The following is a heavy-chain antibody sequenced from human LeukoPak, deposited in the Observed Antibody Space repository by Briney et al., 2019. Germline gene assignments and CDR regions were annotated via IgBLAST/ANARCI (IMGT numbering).Heavy chain of an antibody. Sequence: GRSLRLSCAASGFTFSRNGMHWVRQAPGKGLEWVALIYYDGSNKYYADSVKGRFTISRDNSKNTLYLQMNSLKTDDTAVYYCANYGDYQYFDYWGQGTPVTVSS. D-gene: IGHD4-17*01. V-gene: IGHV3-30*18. CDR1: GFTFSRNG. J-gene: IGHJ4*02. CDR2: IYYDGSNK. CDR3: ANYGDYQYFDY.